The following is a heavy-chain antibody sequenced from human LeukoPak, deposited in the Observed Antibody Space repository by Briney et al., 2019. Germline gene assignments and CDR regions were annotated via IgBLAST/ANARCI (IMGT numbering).Heavy chain of an antibody. CDR1: GFTFSSYA. D-gene: IGHD3-22*01. CDR3: ARGPPNYYDSSGYYYY. Sequence: HPGGSLRLSCAASGFTFSSYAMSWVRQAPGKGLEWVSAISGSGGSTYYADSVKGRFTISRDNAKNTLYLQMNSLRAEDTAVYYCARGPPNYYDSSGYYYYWGQGTLVTVSS. V-gene: IGHV3-23*01. J-gene: IGHJ4*02. CDR2: ISGSGGST.